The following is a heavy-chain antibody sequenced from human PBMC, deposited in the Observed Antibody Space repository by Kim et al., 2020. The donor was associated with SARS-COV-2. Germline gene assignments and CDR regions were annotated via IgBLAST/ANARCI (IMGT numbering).Heavy chain of an antibody. V-gene: IGHV4-39*01. CDR3: ATTGDSSSYPLYYMDV. CDR1: GGSISSSSYY. D-gene: IGHD6-13*01. Sequence: SETLSLTCTVSGGSISSSSYYWGWIRQPPGKGLEWIGSIYYSGSTYYNPSLKSRVTISVDTSKNQFSLKLSSVTAADTAVYYCATTGDSSSYPLYYMDVWGKGTTVTVSS. J-gene: IGHJ6*03. CDR2: IYYSGST.